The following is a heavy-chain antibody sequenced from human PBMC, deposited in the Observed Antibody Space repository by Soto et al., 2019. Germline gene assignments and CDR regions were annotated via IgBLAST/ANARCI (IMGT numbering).Heavy chain of an antibody. Sequence: GGSLRLSCAASGFTISDVWLNWVRQAPGKGLEWVGRIKSRLDGGTTDFAAPVRGRFAISRDESQNTVYLEINSLQIEDPAVYSCPTDSHLPTKLPGFAFWGHGTLVTVS. J-gene: IGHJ4*01. CDR1: GFTISDVW. D-gene: IGHD1-1*01. V-gene: IGHV3-15*07. CDR2: IKSRLDGGTT. CDR3: PTDSHLPTKLPGFAF.